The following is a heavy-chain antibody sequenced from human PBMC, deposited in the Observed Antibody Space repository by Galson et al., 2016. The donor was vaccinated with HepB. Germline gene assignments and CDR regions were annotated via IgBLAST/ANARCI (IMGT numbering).Heavy chain of an antibody. V-gene: IGHV3-7*01. CDR2: IQQDRSRE. Sequence: SLRLSCAASGFSFSNFAMTWVRQAPGKGLEWVANIQQDRSRENYVDSVKGRFTISRDNAKNLLFLRMNSLRVEDTAVYYCLADTYDFDLWGQGTMVSVSS. J-gene: IGHJ3*01. D-gene: IGHD2-15*01. CDR3: LADTYDFDL. CDR1: GFSFSNFA.